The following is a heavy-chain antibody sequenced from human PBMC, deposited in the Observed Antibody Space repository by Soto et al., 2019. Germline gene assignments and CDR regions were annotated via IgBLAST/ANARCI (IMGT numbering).Heavy chain of an antibody. V-gene: IGHV3-30-3*01. CDR2: ISYDGSNK. Sequence: GGSLRLSCAASGFTFSSYAMHWVRQAPGKGLEWVAVISYDGSNKYYADSVKGRFTISRDNSKNTLYLQMNSLRAEDTAVYYCAIPPPPSGSVDYWGQGTLVTVSS. CDR3: AIPPPPSGSVDY. CDR1: GFTFSSYA. D-gene: IGHD6-19*01. J-gene: IGHJ4*02.